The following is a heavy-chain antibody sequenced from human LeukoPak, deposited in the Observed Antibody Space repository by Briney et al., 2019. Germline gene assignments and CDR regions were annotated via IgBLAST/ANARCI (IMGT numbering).Heavy chain of an antibody. CDR1: GGSISSSSYY. CDR2: IYYSGST. J-gene: IGHJ4*02. Sequence: SETLSLTCTVSGGSISSSSYYWGCIRQPPGKGLECIGSIYYSGSTYYNPSLKSRVTISVDTSKNQFSLKLSSVTAADTAVYYCARVQGGSGSYNLDYWGQGTLVTVSS. CDR3: ARVQGGSGSYNLDY. D-gene: IGHD3-10*01. V-gene: IGHV4-39*07.